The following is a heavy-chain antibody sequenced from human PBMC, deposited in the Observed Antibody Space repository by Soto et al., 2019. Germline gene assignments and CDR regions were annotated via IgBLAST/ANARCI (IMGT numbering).Heavy chain of an antibody. CDR2: ISGSGGST. CDR1: GFTFSSYA. D-gene: IGHD2-15*01. J-gene: IGHJ4*02. Sequence: GGSLRLSCAASGFTFSSYAMSWVRQAPGKGLEWVSAISGSGGSTYYADSVKGRFTISRDNSKNTLYLQMNSLRAEDTAVYYCAKDGGVVVAATSRYYFDYWGQGTLVTVSS. CDR3: AKDGGVVVAATSRYYFDY. V-gene: IGHV3-23*01.